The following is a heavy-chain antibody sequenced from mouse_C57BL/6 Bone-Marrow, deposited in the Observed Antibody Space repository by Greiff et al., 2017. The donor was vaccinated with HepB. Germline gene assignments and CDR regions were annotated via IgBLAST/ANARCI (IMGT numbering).Heavy chain of an antibody. CDR1: GYTFTSYW. CDR2: IHPNSGST. CDR3: ARPGSSPSYWYFDV. D-gene: IGHD1-1*01. V-gene: IGHV1-64*01. Sequence: QVHVKQPGAELVKPGASVKLSCKASGYTFTSYWMHWVKQRPGQGLEWIGMIHPNSGSTNYNEKFKSKATLTVDKSSSTAYMQLSSLTSEDSAVYYCARPGSSPSYWYFDVWGTGTTVTVSS. J-gene: IGHJ1*03.